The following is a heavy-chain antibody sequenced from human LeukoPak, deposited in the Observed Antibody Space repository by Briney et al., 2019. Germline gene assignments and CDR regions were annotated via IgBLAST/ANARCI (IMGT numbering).Heavy chain of an antibody. CDR2: TSYAGST. J-gene: IGHJ5*02. D-gene: IGHD6-13*01. CDR1: GGSMNSADYY. V-gene: IGHV4-39*01. Sequence: ETSETLSLTCSVSGGSMNSADYYWNWIRQPPGEGLEWIGRTSYAGSTYYNPSLRSRVTISVDTSKNQFSLELRSLTAADTAVYYCARRAIPAEGSFDPWGQGTLVTVSS. CDR3: ARRAIPAEGSFDP.